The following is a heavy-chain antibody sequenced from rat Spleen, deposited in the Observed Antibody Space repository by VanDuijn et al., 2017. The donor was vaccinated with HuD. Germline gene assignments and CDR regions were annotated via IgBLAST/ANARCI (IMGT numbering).Heavy chain of an antibody. Sequence: EVKLVESGGGLVQPGRSLKLSCAASEFNFNDYWMGWVRQAPGKGLEWIGEINTDSRTIKYSPSLKDKFTISRDNAQNTLYLQMSKLGSEDTGIYYCTRLNTMGLTRRIGYYFDYWGQGVMVTVSS. CDR2: INTDSRTI. V-gene: IGHV4-2*01. D-gene: IGHD1-7*01. CDR3: TRLNTMGLTRRIGYYFDY. J-gene: IGHJ2*01. CDR1: EFNFNDYW.